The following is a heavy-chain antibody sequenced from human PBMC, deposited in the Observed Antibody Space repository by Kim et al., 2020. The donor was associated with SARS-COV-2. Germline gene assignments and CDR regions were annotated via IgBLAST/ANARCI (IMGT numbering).Heavy chain of an antibody. D-gene: IGHD6-13*01. J-gene: IGHJ5*02. CDR1: GFTFSSYA. V-gene: IGHV3-30*04. CDR3: ARSRGRGHLAAAGTAGGFDP. CDR2: ISYDGSNK. Sequence: GGSLRLSCAASGFTFSSYAMHWVRQAPGKGLEWVAVISYDGSNKYYADSVKGRFTISRDNSKNTLYLQMNSLRAEDTAVYYCARSRGRGHLAAAGTAGGFDPWGQGTLVTVSS.